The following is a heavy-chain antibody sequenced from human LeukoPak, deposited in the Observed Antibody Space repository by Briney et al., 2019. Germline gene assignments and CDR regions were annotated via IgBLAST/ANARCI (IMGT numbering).Heavy chain of an antibody. V-gene: IGHV1-2*04. CDR3: ARDDSGSFDY. CDR1: GYTFPSSG. J-gene: IGHJ4*02. CDR2: INPNSGGT. D-gene: IGHD1-26*01. Sequence: ASVKVSCKASGYTFPSSGISWVRQAPGQGLEWMGWINPNSGGTNYAQKFQGWVTMTRDTSISTAYMELSRLRSDDTAVYYCARDDSGSFDYWGQGTLVTVSS.